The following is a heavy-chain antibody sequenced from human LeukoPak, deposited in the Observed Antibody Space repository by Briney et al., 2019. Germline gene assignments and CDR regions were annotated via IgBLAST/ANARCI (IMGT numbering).Heavy chain of an antibody. CDR2: IIPIFGTA. CDR3: ARVVLGRRWLQTSYYYGMGV. V-gene: IGHV1-69*13. CDR1: GGTFSSYA. D-gene: IGHD5-24*01. J-gene: IGHJ6*02. Sequence: PGASVKVSCKASGGTFSSYAISWVRQAPGQGLEWMGGIIPIFGTANYAQKFQGRVTITADESTSTAYMELSSLRSEDTAVYYCARVVLGRRWLQTSYYYGMGVWGQGTTVTVSS.